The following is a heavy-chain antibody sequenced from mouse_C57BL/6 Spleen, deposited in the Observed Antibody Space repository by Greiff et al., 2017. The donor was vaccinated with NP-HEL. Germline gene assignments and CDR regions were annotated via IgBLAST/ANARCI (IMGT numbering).Heavy chain of an antibody. V-gene: IGHV1-82*01. CDR2: IYPGDGDT. CDR3: ARLGLGLWYFDV. CDR1: GYAFSSSW. J-gene: IGHJ1*03. Sequence: LVEPGASVKISCKASGYAFSSSWMNWVKQRPGKGLEWIGRIYPGDGDTNYNGKFKGKATLTADKSSSTAYMQLSSLTSEDSAVYFCARLGLGLWYFDVWGTGTTVTVSS. D-gene: IGHD4-1*01.